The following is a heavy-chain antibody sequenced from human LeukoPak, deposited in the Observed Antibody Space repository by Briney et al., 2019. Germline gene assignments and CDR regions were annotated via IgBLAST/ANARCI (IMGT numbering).Heavy chain of an antibody. CDR2: VHHTGVT. CDR1: GGSITSLY. V-gene: IGHV4-59*11. J-gene: IGHJ6*02. Sequence: PSETLSLTCSVSGGSITSLYWSWVRQPPGKGLEYVGYVHHTGVTNYNPSLRGRVTVSMDASKNQFYLKLISVTAADTAVYYCVRSATIAVFRYGMDVWGQGTTVTVSS. CDR3: VRSATIAVFRYGMDV. D-gene: IGHD6-19*01.